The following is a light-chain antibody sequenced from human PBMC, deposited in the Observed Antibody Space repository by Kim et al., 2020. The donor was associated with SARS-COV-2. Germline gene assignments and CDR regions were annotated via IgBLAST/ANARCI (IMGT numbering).Light chain of an antibody. Sequence: AWGQTVRITWQGDSLRSYYASWYQQKPGQAPVLVIYGKNNRPSGIPDRFSGSSSGNTASLTITGAQAEDEADYYCDSRDSSSNHYVFGTGTKVTVL. V-gene: IGLV3-19*01. CDR1: SLRSYY. CDR2: GKN. CDR3: DSRDSSSNHYV. J-gene: IGLJ1*01.